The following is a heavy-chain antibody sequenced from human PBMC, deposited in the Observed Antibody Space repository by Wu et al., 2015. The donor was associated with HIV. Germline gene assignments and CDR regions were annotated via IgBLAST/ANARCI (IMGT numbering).Heavy chain of an antibody. CDR1: GYTFTDYD. D-gene: IGHD3-22*01. V-gene: IGHV1-8*01. Sequence: QVRLVQSGAEVKKPGASVRVSCKASGYTFTDYDIIWVRQAAGQGLEWVGWMNPNSGNTEYAQKFQGRVTMTRNTAISTAYMEVSSLRSEDTAVYFCAREFHYDTSGYYYRIHNWFDPWGQGTLVXVSS. CDR3: AREFHYDTSGYYYRIHNWFDP. J-gene: IGHJ5*02. CDR2: MNPNSGNT.